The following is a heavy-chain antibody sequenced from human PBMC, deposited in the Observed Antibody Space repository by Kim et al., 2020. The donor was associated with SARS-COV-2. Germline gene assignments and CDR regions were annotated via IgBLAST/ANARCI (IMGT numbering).Heavy chain of an antibody. V-gene: IGHV4-34*01. CDR1: GGSFSGYY. CDR2: INHSGST. CDR3: ARGAMVRGVIAPVD. D-gene: IGHD3-10*01. J-gene: IGHJ4*02. Sequence: SETLSLTCAVYGGSFSGYYWSWIRQPPGKGLEWIGEINHSGSTNYNPSLKSRVTISVDTSKNQFSLKLSSVTAADTAVYYCARGAMVRGVIAPVDWGQGTLVTVSS.